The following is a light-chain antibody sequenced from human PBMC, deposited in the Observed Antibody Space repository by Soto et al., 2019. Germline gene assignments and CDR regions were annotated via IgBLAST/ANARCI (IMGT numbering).Light chain of an antibody. CDR1: SSDVGGYNY. Sequence: QSALTQPASVSGSPGQSITISCTGTSSDVGGYNYVSWYQQHPGKAPKLMIYEVSNRPSGVSNRFSGSKSGNTASLTISGLQAEDEADYYCNSYTSSSTLDVFGTGTKVT. V-gene: IGLV2-14*01. CDR2: EVS. CDR3: NSYTSSSTLDV. J-gene: IGLJ1*01.